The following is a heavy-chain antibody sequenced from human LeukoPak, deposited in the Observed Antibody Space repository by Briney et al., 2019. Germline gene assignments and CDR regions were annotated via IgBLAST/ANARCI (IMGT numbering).Heavy chain of an antibody. CDR3: VRDRVFSSFDY. CDR2: INLDGSER. J-gene: IGHJ4*02. CDR1: GFLFSNSW. D-gene: IGHD3-10*01. Sequence: GGSLRLSCEASGFLFSNSWMSWVRQAPGKGLEWVANINLDGSERNYVDSVKGRLTISRDNAKDSLYLQMNGLRAEDTAVYFCVRDRVFSSFDYGGQGTLVTVSS. V-gene: IGHV3-7*03.